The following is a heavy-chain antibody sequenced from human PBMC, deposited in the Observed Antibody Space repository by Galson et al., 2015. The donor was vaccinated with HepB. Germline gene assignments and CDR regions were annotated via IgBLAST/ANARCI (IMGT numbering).Heavy chain of an antibody. D-gene: IGHD3-3*01. V-gene: IGHV3-23*01. J-gene: IGHJ6*02. CDR2: ISGSGGST. CDR1: GFTFSSYA. Sequence: SLRLSCAASGFTFSSYAMSWVRQAPGKGLEWVSAISGSGGSTYYADSVKGRFTISRDNSKNTLYLQMISLRAGDTAVYYCAKDVRIMIFGVVMHYGMDVWGQGTTFTVSS. CDR3: AKDVRIMIFGVVMHYGMDV.